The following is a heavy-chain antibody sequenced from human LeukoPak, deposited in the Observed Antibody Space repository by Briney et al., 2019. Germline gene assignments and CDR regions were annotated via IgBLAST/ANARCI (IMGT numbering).Heavy chain of an antibody. Sequence: SETLSLTCTVSGGSISSGTYYWSWIRQHPGKGLEWIGYIYYSGSTYYTPSLKRRVIISVDTSKSQFPLKLSSMTAADTAVYYCARLLQTGIAARHYYFDYWGQGTLVTVSS. J-gene: IGHJ4*02. CDR3: ARLLQTGIAARHYYFDY. CDR2: IYYSGST. D-gene: IGHD6-6*01. CDR1: GGSISSGTYY. V-gene: IGHV4-31*03.